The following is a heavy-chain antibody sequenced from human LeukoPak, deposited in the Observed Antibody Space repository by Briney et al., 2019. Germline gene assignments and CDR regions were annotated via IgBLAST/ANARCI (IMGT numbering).Heavy chain of an antibody. CDR1: GFTFGNHA. CDR2: ISFDGSSQ. V-gene: IGHV3-30*03. D-gene: IGHD5-12*01. J-gene: IGHJ4*02. Sequence: PGKSLTLSCVASGFTFGNHAMHWVRQAPGKGLEWLAVISFDGSSQNYADAVKGRFIISRDNSRNTLYVEMNSLRTDDTALYYCARDPYRVDITRIVFWGQGTRVTVSS. CDR3: ARDPYRVDITRIVF.